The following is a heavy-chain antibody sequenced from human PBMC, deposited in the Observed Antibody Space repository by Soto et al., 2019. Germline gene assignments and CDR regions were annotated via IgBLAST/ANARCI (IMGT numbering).Heavy chain of an antibody. V-gene: IGHV4-59*08. D-gene: IGHD6-19*01. CDR1: GATLNDYH. CDR3: ARGFAIGWYTYYFDY. Sequence: PSETLCLTCTVAGATLNDYHLGWIRPTPGKGLEWIGYIYYTGSTNYNPSLKSRVTMSVDTSKNQFFLTLNSVTAADTAVYYCARGFAIGWYTYYFDYWGQGPLVTVSS. J-gene: IGHJ4*02. CDR2: IYYTGST.